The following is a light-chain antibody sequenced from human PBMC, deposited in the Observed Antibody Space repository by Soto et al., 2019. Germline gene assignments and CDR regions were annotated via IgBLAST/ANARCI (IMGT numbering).Light chain of an antibody. CDR2: SAS. CDR1: QSVSNN. V-gene: IGKV3-15*01. Sequence: ETVLQQSPATLSVSPGERATLSCRASQSVSNNLAWYHQKPGQAPRLLIYSASIRATGIPARFSGSGSGTEFTLTISSLQSEDFAVYYCQQYNNWPPITFGQGTRLEIK. J-gene: IGKJ5*01. CDR3: QQYNNWPPIT.